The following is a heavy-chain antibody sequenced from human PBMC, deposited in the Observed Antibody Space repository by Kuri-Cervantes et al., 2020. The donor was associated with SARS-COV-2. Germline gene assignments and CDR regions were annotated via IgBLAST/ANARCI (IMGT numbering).Heavy chain of an antibody. CDR1: SGSISRSYYY. Sequence: SETLSLTCTVSSGSISRSYYYWDWIRQPPGGRLEWIGNIYYSGSTYYNPSLESRVTISLDTSKNQFSLRLSSVTAADTAVYYCARAVARGVPAALGLGLYYYYGMDVWGQGTTVTVSS. V-gene: IGHV4-39*01. D-gene: IGHD2-2*01. J-gene: IGHJ6*02. CDR2: IYYSGST. CDR3: ARAVARGVPAALGLGLYYYYGMDV.